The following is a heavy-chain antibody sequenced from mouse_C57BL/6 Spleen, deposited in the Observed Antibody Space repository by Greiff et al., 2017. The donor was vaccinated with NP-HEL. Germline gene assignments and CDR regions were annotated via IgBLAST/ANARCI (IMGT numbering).Heavy chain of an antibody. J-gene: IGHJ4*01. V-gene: IGHV5-16*01. CDR2: INYDGSST. Sequence: EVKVVESEGGLVQPGSSMKLSCTASGFTFSDYYMAWVRQVPEKGLEWVANINYDGSSTYYLDSLKSRFIISRDNAKNILYLQMSSLKPEDTATYYCARGGRRGAMDYWGQGTSVTVSS. CDR3: ARGGRRGAMDY. CDR1: GFTFSDYY. D-gene: IGHD3-3*01.